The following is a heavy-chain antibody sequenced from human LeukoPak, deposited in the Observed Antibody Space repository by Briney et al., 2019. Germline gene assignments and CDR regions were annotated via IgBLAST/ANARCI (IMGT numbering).Heavy chain of an antibody. J-gene: IGHJ6*03. CDR2: IYYSGST. Sequence: SETLSLTCTVSGGSISSYYWSWIRQPPGKGLEWIGYIYYSGSTNYNPSLKSRVTISVDTSKNQFSLKLSSVTAADTAVDYCARGPYSGYEKNYFYYYYMDVWGKGTTVTVSS. CDR1: GGSISSYY. V-gene: IGHV4-59*01. D-gene: IGHD5-12*01. CDR3: ARGPYSGYEKNYFYYYYMDV.